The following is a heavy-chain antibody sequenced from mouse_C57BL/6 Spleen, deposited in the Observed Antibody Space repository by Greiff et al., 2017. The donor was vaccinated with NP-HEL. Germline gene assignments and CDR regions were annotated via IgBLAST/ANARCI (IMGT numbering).Heavy chain of an antibody. V-gene: IGHV1-54*01. CDR2: INPGSGGT. CDR1: GYAFTNYL. D-gene: IGHD1-1*01. CDR3: ARSRYYYGSSYGYFDV. Sequence: VKLMESGAELVRPGTSVKVSCKASGYAFTNYLIEWVKQRPGQGLEWIGVINPGSGGTNYNEKFKGKATLTADKSSSTAYMQLSSLTSEDSAVYFCARSRYYYGSSYGYFDVWGTGTTVTVSS. J-gene: IGHJ1*03.